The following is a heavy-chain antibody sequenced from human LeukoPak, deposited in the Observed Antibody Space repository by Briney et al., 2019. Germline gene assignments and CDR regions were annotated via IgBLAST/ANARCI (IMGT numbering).Heavy chain of an antibody. CDR2: INPNSGGT. D-gene: IGHD3-10*01. J-gene: IGHJ5*02. Sequence: ASVKVPCKASGYTFTGYYMHWVRQAPGQGLEWMGWINPNSGGTNYAQKFQGRVTMTRDTSISTAYMELSRLRSDDTAVYYCARGRITMVRGVIITCWFDPWGQGTLVTVSS. V-gene: IGHV1-2*02. CDR3: ARGRITMVRGVIITCWFDP. CDR1: GYTFTGYY.